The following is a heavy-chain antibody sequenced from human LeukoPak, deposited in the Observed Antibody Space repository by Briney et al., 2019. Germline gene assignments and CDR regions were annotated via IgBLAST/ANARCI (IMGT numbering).Heavy chain of an antibody. CDR3: ARDSLGYCSNGVCYLYYFDY. D-gene: IGHD2-8*01. J-gene: IGHJ4*02. Sequence: PGGSLRLSCAASGFTFSSYAMHWVRQAPGKGLEWVAVISYDGSNKYYADSVKGRFTISRDNSKNTLYLQMNSLRAEDTAGYYCARDSLGYCSNGVCYLYYFDYRGQGTLVTVSS. V-gene: IGHV3-30*07. CDR1: GFTFSSYA. CDR2: ISYDGSNK.